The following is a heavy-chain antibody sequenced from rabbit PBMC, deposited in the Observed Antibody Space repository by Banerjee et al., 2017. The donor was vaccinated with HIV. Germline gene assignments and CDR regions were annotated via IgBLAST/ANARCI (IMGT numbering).Heavy chain of an antibody. CDR3: ARMTTGDTDDNNL. D-gene: IGHD2-1*01. Sequence: QSLEESGGDLVKPGASLTLTCTASGFSFSSTYWICWVRQAPGKGLEWIACIYAGSGGTTYYANWAKGRFTISKASSTTVTLQMTSLTAADTATYFCARMTTGDTDDNNLWGPGTLVTVS. J-gene: IGHJ6*01. V-gene: IGHV1S40*01. CDR1: GFSFSSTYW. CDR2: IYAGSGGTT.